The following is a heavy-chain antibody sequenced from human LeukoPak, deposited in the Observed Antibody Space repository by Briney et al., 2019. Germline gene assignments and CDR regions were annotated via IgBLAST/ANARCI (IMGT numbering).Heavy chain of an antibody. CDR1: AYSFSSHW. V-gene: IGHV5-51*01. J-gene: IGHJ4*02. Sequence: GESLKISCKGSAYSFSSHWIAWVRQMPGKGLEWRGIIYPGDSDTRYSPSFQGQVTISVDKAISTAYLQWSSLKASDTAMYYCARQDPAGEYYFDFWGQGTLVTVSS. D-gene: IGHD3-10*01. CDR3: ARQDPAGEYYFDF. CDR2: IYPGDSDT.